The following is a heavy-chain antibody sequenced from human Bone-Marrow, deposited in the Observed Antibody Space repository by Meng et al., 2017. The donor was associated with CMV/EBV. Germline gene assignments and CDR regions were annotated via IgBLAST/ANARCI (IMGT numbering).Heavy chain of an antibody. Sequence: ESLKIPLRGSGYSFISNWIGWVRQMPGKGLEWMGIIYPGDSDTRYSPSCQGLVTISADKSINTAFLRWSSLKASDTAMYYCARAIVGAKDAFEFWGRGTMVTVSS. CDR1: GYSFISNW. D-gene: IGHD1-26*01. CDR3: ARAIVGAKDAFEF. CDR2: IYPGDSDT. V-gene: IGHV5-51*01. J-gene: IGHJ3*01.